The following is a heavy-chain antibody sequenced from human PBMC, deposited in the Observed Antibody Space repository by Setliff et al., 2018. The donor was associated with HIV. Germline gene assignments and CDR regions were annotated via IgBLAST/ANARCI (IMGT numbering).Heavy chain of an antibody. V-gene: IGHV4-61*01. D-gene: IGHD3-10*01. J-gene: IGHJ6*03. CDR2: IYYTGST. CDR1: DGSISTGSYF. Sequence: PSETLSLTCTVADGSISTGSYFWSWVRQTPGKGLEWIGYIYYTGSTSYNPSFRSRVTISVDTSKNQFSLKLSSLTAADTAVYYCARDGPLEGSYRYYYYYMDVWGKGTTVTVSS. CDR3: ARDGPLEGSYRYYYYYMDV.